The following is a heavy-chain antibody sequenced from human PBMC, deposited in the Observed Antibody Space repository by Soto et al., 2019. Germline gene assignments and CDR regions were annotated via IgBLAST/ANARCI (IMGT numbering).Heavy chain of an antibody. J-gene: IGHJ3*02. CDR1: GFTVKSSG. D-gene: IGHD3-10*01. V-gene: IGHV3-33*01. CDR3: ARVGLYGSGSFDAFDI. Sequence: GGSLRLPWAASGFTVKSSGIDWVRQAPGKGLEWVAVIWYDGSNKYYADSVKGRFTISRDNSKNTLYLQMNSLRAEDTAVYYCARVGLYGSGSFDAFDIWGQGTMVTVS. CDR2: IWYDGSNK.